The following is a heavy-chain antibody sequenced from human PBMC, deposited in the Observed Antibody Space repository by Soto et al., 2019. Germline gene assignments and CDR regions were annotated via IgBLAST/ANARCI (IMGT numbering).Heavy chain of an antibody. CDR1: GFTFDDYA. D-gene: IGHD3-3*01. Sequence: GGSLRLSCAASGFTFDDYAMHWVRQAPGKGLEWVSLISWDGGSTYYADSVKGRFTISRDNSKNSLYLQMNSLRAEDTALYYCAKDGLLRAHYDFWSDYWGQGTLVTVSS. V-gene: IGHV3-43D*03. CDR3: AKDGLLRAHYDFWSDY. CDR2: ISWDGGST. J-gene: IGHJ4*02.